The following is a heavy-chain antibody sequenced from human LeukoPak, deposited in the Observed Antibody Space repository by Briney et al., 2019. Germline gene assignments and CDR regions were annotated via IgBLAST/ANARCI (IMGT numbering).Heavy chain of an antibody. V-gene: IGHV4-34*01. Sequence: SETLSLTCAVYGGSFSGYYWSWIRQPPGKGLEWIGEINHSGSTNYNPSLKSRVTISVDTSKNQFSLKLSSVTAVDTAVYYCARGTAVAGLYYFDYWGQGTLVTVSS. J-gene: IGHJ4*02. CDR3: ARGTAVAGLYYFDY. D-gene: IGHD6-19*01. CDR1: GGSFSGYY. CDR2: INHSGST.